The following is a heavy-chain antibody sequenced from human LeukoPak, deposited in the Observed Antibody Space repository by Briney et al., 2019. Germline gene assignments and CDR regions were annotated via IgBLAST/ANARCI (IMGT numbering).Heavy chain of an antibody. D-gene: IGHD6-13*01. CDR3: ARDRDDSSSLDY. CDR1: GFTFSSYS. CDR2: ISSSSYI. Sequence: GGALRLSCAASGFTFSSYSMNWVRQAPGKGLERGSSISSSSYIYYADSVKGRFTISRDNAKNSLYLQMNSLRAEDTAVYYCARDRDDSSSLDYWGQGTLVTVSS. J-gene: IGHJ4*02. V-gene: IGHV3-21*01.